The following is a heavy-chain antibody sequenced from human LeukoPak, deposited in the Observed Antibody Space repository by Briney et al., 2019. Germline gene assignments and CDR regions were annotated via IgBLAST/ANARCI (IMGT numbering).Heavy chain of an antibody. V-gene: IGHV3-66*01. CDR3: ARDLGPYYYGSGSYYSLPYYYYGMDV. J-gene: IGHJ6*02. CDR1: GFTVSSNY. Sequence: GGSLRLSCAASGFTVSSNYMSWVHQAPGKGLEWVSVIYSGGSTYYADSVKGRFTISRDNSKNTLYLQMNSLRAEDTAVYYCARDLGPYYYGSGSYYSLPYYYYGMDVWGQGTTVSVSS. CDR2: IYSGGST. D-gene: IGHD3-10*01.